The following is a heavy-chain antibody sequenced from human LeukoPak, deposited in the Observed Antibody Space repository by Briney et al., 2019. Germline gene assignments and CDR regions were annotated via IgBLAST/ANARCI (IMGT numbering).Heavy chain of an antibody. CDR3: AKDDDWGRFNH. CDR1: GFSFRSHD. J-gene: IGHJ1*01. Sequence: PGGSLRLSCAASGFSFRSHDMNWVRQAPGKALEWVSGISPRGDITYYKDSVRGRFTISRDNFKNTVSLQLNSLRAEDTAMYYCAKDDDWGRFNHWGQGTLVTVSS. D-gene: IGHD3-16*01. CDR2: ISPRGDIT. V-gene: IGHV3-23*01.